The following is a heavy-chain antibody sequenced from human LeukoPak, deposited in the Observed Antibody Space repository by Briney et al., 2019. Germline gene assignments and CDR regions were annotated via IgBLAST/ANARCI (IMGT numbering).Heavy chain of an antibody. J-gene: IGHJ4*02. CDR2: IYYSGST. V-gene: IGHV4-34*09. CDR3: ARSPPYYDSSGYLTNPTFDY. Sequence: SETLSLTCAVYGGSFSGYYWSWIRQPPGKGLEWIGYIYYSGSTYYNPSLKSRVTISVDTSKNQFSLKLSSVTAADTAVYYCARSPPYYDSSGYLTNPTFDYWGQGTLVTVSS. CDR1: GGSFSGYY. D-gene: IGHD3-22*01.